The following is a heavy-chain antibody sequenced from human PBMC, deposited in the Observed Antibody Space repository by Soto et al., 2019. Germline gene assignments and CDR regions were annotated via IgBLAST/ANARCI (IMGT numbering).Heavy chain of an antibody. Sequence: TLSLTCAVYGGSFSGYYWSWIRQPPGKGLEWIGEINHSGSTNYNPSLKSRVTISVDTSKNQFSLKLSSVTAADTAVYYCARGGLWFGELFHWGQGTLVTVSS. V-gene: IGHV4-34*01. D-gene: IGHD3-10*01. CDR1: GGSFSGYY. CDR2: INHSGST. J-gene: IGHJ4*02. CDR3: ARGGLWFGELFH.